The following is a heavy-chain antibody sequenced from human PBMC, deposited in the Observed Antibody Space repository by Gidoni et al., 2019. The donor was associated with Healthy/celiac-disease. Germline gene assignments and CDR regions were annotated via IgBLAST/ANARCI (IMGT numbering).Heavy chain of an antibody. CDR2: MRSKAYGGTT. Sequence: EVQLVESGVGLVKPGRSLRLSCTASGFTFGDYAMSWFRQAQWKGLEWVGFMRSKAYGGTTEYAASVKGRFTIPRDDSKSIAYLQMNSLKTEDTAVYYCTRVTDSSGYYYAGYAFYIWGQGKMVTVSS. CDR1: GFTFGDYA. J-gene: IGHJ3*02. D-gene: IGHD3-22*01. V-gene: IGHV3-49*05. CDR3: TRVTDSSGYYYAGYAFYI.